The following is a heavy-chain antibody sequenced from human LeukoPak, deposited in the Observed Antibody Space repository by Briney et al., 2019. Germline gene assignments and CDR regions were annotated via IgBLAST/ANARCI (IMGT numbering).Heavy chain of an antibody. V-gene: IGHV1-69*06. Sequence: AASVKVSCKASGGTLSSYAISWVRQAPGQELEWMGGIIPIFGTANYAQKFQGRVTITADKSTSTAYMELSSLRSEDTAVYYCARSQDSGSYLADSWGQGTLVTVSS. CDR2: IIPIFGTA. CDR3: ARSQDSGSYLADS. J-gene: IGHJ4*02. CDR1: GGTLSSYA. D-gene: IGHD1-26*01.